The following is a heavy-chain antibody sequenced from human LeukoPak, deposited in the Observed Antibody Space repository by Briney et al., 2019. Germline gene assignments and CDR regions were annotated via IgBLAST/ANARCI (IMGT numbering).Heavy chain of an antibody. CDR3: AKDTGSATTYVGDAFDI. CDR1: GFTFSTYA. Sequence: GGSLRLSCAASGFTFSTYAMSWVRQAPGKGLEWVSSISSSGDRTFYADSVKDRFTISRDNSENTLYLQMSRLRAEDTAVYYCAKDTGSATTYVGDAFDIWGQGTMVTVSS. CDR2: ISSSGDRT. V-gene: IGHV3-23*01. D-gene: IGHD4-17*01. J-gene: IGHJ3*02.